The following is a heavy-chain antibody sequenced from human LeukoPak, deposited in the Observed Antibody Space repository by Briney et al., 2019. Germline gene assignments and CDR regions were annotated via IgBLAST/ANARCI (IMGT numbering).Heavy chain of an antibody. J-gene: IGHJ4*02. CDR2: IYYSGST. CDR1: GGSISSYY. D-gene: IGHD3-3*01. V-gene: IGHV4-59*01. Sequence: SETLSLTCTVSGGSISSYYWSWIRQSPGKGLEWIGYIYYSGSTNYNPSLKSRVTISVVTSKNQFSLKLSSVTAADTAVYYCARGRIYDFWSGYQIYFDYWGQGTLVTVSS. CDR3: ARGRIYDFWSGYQIYFDY.